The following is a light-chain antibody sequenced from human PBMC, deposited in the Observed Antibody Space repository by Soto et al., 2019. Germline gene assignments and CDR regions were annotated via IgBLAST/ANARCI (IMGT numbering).Light chain of an antibody. J-gene: IGLJ2*01. CDR3: NSYVTSNVVV. Sequence: QSVLTQPPSASGSLGQAVTISCTGTRDDVGGYNHVSWYQQHPGKAPRLILYEVTKRPSGVPARFSGSKSGNTASLTVSGLQAEDEAVYYCNSYVTSNVVVFGGGTKLTVL. CDR1: RDDVGGYNH. CDR2: EVT. V-gene: IGLV2-8*01.